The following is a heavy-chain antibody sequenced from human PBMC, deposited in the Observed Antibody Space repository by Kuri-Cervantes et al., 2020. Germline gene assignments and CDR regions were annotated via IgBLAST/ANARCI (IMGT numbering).Heavy chain of an antibody. CDR2: IDWDNDK. V-gene: IGHV2-70*12. D-gene: IGHD5-12*01. J-gene: IGHJ4*02. CDR3: ARNPIPLNSGYDY. CDR1: GFSLSNARMG. Sequence: SGPTLVKPTETLTLTCTVSGFSLSNARMGVSWIRQPPGKALEWLARIDWDNDKFYSTSLKTRLTISKDTSKNQVVLTMTDMDPVDTATYFCARNPIPLNSGYDYWGQGTLVTVS.